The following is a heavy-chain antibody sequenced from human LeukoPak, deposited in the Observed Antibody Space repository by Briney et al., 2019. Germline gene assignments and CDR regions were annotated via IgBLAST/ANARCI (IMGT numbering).Heavy chain of an antibody. V-gene: IGHV4-39*01. CDR1: AGSTGSDALY. Sequence: PSETLSLTCIVSAGSTGSDALYWGWIRQSPGKGLEWIGSIHYTRSYSGTTYYNPSLESRVTVSTDRSKNLCSLKLTSVTAADTAVYYCVAEEYGTGSYYKSSVWGKGTLVTVSS. J-gene: IGHJ4*02. CDR2: IHYTRSYSGTT. D-gene: IGHD3-10*01. CDR3: VAEEYGTGSYYKSSV.